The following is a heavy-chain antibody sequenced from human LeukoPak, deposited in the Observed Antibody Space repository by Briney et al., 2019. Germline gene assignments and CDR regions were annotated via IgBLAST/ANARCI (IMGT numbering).Heavy chain of an antibody. CDR2: INPNSGGT. J-gene: IGHJ5*02. Sequence: ASVKVSCKASGYTFTDYYIHWVRQAPGQGLECMGWINPNSGGTNYAQKFQGRITMTRDTSISTAYMELSRLRSDDTAVYYCARGGSGSYFSWLDPWGQGTLVTVSS. CDR3: ARGGSGSYFSWLDP. D-gene: IGHD3-10*01. CDR1: GYTFTDYY. V-gene: IGHV1-2*02.